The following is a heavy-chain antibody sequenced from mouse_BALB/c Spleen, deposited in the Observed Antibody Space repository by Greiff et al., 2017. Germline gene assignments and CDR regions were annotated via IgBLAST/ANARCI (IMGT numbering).Heavy chain of an antibody. CDR1: GFTFSDYY. V-gene: IGHV5-4*02. Sequence: EVQRVESGGGLVKPGGSLKLSCAASGFTFSDYYMYWVRQTPEKRLEWVATISDGGSYTYYPDSVKGRFTISRDNAKNNLYLQMSSLKSEDTAMYYCARDRYGNYEGAMDYWGQGTTLTVSS. CDR3: ARDRYGNYEGAMDY. CDR2: ISDGGSYT. J-gene: IGHJ2*01. D-gene: IGHD2-10*02.